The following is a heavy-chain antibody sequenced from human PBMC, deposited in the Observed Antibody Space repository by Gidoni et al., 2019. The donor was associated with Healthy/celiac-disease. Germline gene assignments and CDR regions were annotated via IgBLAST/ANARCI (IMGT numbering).Heavy chain of an antibody. V-gene: IGHV4-34*01. CDR3: ARGSRVAVAGDAFDI. D-gene: IGHD6-19*01. Sequence: QVQLQQWGAGLLKHSETLSLTCAVYGGSFSGYYWSWIRQPPGKGLEWIGEINHSGSTNYNPSLKSRVTISVDTSKNQFSLKLSSVTAADTAVYYCARGSRVAVAGDAFDIWGQGTMVTVSS. CDR1: GGSFSGYY. J-gene: IGHJ3*02. CDR2: INHSGST.